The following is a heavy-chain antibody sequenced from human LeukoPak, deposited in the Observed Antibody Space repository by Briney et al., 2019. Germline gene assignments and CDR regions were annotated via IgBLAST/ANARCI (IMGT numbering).Heavy chain of an antibody. J-gene: IGHJ4*02. Sequence: SQTLSLTCTVSGGSISSGGYYWSWIRQHPGKGLEWIGYIYYSGSTYYNPSLKSRVTISVDTSKNQFSLKLSSVTAADTAVYYCARGEPSTVTIDYWGQGTLVTVSS. CDR2: IYYSGST. D-gene: IGHD4-17*01. CDR1: GGSISSGGYY. V-gene: IGHV4-31*03. CDR3: ARGEPSTVTIDY.